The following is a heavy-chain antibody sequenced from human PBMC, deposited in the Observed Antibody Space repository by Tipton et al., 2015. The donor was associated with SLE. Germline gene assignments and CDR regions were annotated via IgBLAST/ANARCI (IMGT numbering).Heavy chain of an antibody. J-gene: IGHJ3*02. CDR2: IYTSGST. CDR1: GGSISSYY. V-gene: IGHV4-4*07. CDR3: ARDPRQYYYDSSGYYFTNAFDI. Sequence: TLSLTCTVSGGSISSYYWSWIRQPAGKGLEWIGRIYTSGSTNYNPSLKSRVTMSVDTSKNQFSLKLSSVTAADTAVYYCARDPRQYYYDSSGYYFTNAFDIWGQGTMVTVSS. D-gene: IGHD3-22*01.